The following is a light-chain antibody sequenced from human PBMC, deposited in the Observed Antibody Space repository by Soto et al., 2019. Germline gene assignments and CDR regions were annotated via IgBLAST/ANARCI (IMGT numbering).Light chain of an antibody. J-gene: IGLJ1*01. V-gene: IGLV2-14*01. Sequence: QSALTQPASVSGSPGQSITISCTGTSSDVGGYNYVSWFQQHPGKAPKLMIFEVSDRPSGISHRFSGSKSGNTASLTISGLQAEDEADYYCSSYSSSSPLYVFGTGTKLTVL. CDR2: EVS. CDR3: SSYSSSSPLYV. CDR1: SSDVGGYNY.